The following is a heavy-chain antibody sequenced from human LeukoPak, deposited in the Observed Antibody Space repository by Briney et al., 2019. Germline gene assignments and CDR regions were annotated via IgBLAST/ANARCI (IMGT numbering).Heavy chain of an antibody. CDR1: GDSITSGSYY. CDR3: ARDSGFWLY. Sequence: PSETLSLTCTVYGDSITSGSYYWGWIRQTPGRGLEWIGNIYSDGDTSFNPSLKSRITMSVDTSKNQFSLKLNSVTAADTAVYFCARDSGFWLYWGQGTLVSVSS. V-gene: IGHV4-39*07. CDR2: IYSDGDT. J-gene: IGHJ4*02. D-gene: IGHD3-22*01.